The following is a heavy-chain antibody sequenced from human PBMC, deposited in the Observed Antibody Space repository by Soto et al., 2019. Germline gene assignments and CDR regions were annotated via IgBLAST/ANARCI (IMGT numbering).Heavy chain of an antibody. J-gene: IGHJ3*02. CDR1: GFTFDDYA. D-gene: IGHD6-19*01. CDR2: ISWNSGSI. V-gene: IGHV3-9*01. Sequence: GGSLRLSCAASGFTFDDYAMHWVRQAPGKGLEWVSGISWNSGSIGYADSVKGRFTISRDNAKNSLYLQMNSLRAEDTALYYCAKDPRSSGWGDAFDIWGQGTMVTVSS. CDR3: AKDPRSSGWGDAFDI.